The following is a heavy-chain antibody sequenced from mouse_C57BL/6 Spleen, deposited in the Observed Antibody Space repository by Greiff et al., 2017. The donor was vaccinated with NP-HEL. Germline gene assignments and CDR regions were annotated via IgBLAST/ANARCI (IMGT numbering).Heavy chain of an antibody. CDR1: GFTFSDYG. V-gene: IGHV5-15*01. CDR2: ISNLAYSI. CDR3: SRLGGSSPHYFDY. Sequence: EVQGVESGGGLVQPGGSLKLSCAASGFTFSDYGMAWVRQAPRKGPEWVAFISNLAYSIYYADTVTGRFTISRENAKNTLYLEMSSLRSEDTAMYYCSRLGGSSPHYFDYWGQGTTLTDAS. J-gene: IGHJ2*01. D-gene: IGHD1-1*01.